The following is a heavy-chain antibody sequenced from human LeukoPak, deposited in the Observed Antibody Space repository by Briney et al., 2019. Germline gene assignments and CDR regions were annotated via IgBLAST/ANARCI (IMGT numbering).Heavy chain of an antibody. J-gene: IGHJ4*02. D-gene: IGHD3-22*01. CDR3: ATRLRHSSGRTIIFDY. Sequence: ASVKVSCKASGYTFTSYDINWVRQATGQGLEWMGWMNPNSGNTGYAQKFQGRVTITRNTSISTAYMELSSLRSEDTAVYYCATRLRHSSGRTIIFDYWGQGTLVTVSS. V-gene: IGHV1-8*01. CDR1: GYTFTSYD. CDR2: MNPNSGNT.